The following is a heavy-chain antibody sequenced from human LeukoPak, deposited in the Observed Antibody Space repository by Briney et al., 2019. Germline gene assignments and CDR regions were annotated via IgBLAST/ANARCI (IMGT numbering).Heavy chain of an antibody. Sequence: PSETLSLTCTVSGGSISSYYWSWIRQPPGKGLEWIGYIYYSGSTNYNPSLKSRVTISVDTSKNQFSLKLSSVTAADTAVYYCARATPGYYDSSGSESYYYYYYYMDVWGKGTTVTISS. CDR1: GGSISSYY. V-gene: IGHV4-59*01. CDR2: IYYSGST. J-gene: IGHJ6*03. CDR3: ARATPGYYDSSGSESYYYYYYYMDV. D-gene: IGHD3-22*01.